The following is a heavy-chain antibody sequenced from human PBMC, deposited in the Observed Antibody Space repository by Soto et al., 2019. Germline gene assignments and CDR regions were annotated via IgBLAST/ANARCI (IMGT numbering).Heavy chain of an antibody. CDR1: GYTFTRYD. Sequence: ASVKVSCKASGYTFTRYDINWVRQATGQGLEWMGWMNPNSGNTGYAQKFQGRVTMTRNTSISTAYMELSRLRSDDTAVYYCAREYSGYDFSYYQYGLDVWGRGTTVTVSS. V-gene: IGHV1-8*01. CDR2: MNPNSGNT. CDR3: AREYSGYDFSYYQYGLDV. D-gene: IGHD5-12*01. J-gene: IGHJ6*02.